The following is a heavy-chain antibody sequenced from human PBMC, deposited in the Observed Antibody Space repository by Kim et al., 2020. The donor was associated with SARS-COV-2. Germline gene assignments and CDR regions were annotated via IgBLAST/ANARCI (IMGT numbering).Heavy chain of an antibody. D-gene: IGHD6-13*01. CDR3: ARGDPGIAAAVHPFDP. V-gene: IGHV3-20*01. J-gene: IGHJ5*02. Sequence: GGSLRLSCAASGFTFDDYGMSWVRQAPGKGLEWVSGINWNGGSTGYADSVKGRFTISRDNAKNSLYLQMNSLRAEDTALYHCARGDPGIAAAVHPFDPWGQGTLVTVSS. CDR2: INWNGGST. CDR1: GFTFDDYG.